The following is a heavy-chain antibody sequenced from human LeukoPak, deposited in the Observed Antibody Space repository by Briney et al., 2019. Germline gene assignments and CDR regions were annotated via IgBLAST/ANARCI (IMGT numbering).Heavy chain of an antibody. Sequence: SETLSLTCTVSVDSISSGGYYWSWIRQHPGKGLEWIGYIYYSGSTNYNPSLKSRVTISVDTSKNQFSLKLSSVTAADTAVYYCARQAGVAGTYWFDPWGQGTLVTVSS. D-gene: IGHD6-19*01. CDR1: VDSISSGGYY. CDR3: ARQAGVAGTYWFDP. CDR2: IYYSGST. V-gene: IGHV4-61*08. J-gene: IGHJ5*02.